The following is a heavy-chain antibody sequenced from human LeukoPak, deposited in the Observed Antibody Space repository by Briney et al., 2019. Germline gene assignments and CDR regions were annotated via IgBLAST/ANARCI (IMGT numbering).Heavy chain of an antibody. J-gene: IGHJ4*02. V-gene: IGHV3-23*01. CDR3: ARAPRYCSGGSCYGAHFDN. D-gene: IGHD2-15*01. CDR2: ISGSGGST. CDR1: GIIFSSYA. Sequence: GGSLRLSCAASGIIFSSYAMSWVRVAPGKGLEWVSAISGSGGSTYSADSVKGRFTVSRGNSKNTLYLQMNSLRAEDTAVYYCARAPRYCSGGSCYGAHFDNWGQGTLVTVSS.